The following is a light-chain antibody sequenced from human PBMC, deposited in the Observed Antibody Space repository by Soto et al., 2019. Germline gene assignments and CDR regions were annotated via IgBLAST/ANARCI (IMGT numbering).Light chain of an antibody. V-gene: IGKV3-11*01. CDR2: DAS. CDR1: QSIDTN. J-gene: IGKJ1*01. CDR3: QQRGNWPRTWA. Sequence: EIVLTQSPVTLSLYRGEGATLARKASQSIDTNLGWYQQKPGQVPRLLIYDASLRATGIPARFTGSGSGTDFTLTISTVVPEVFAVYYCQQRGNWPRTWAFGQGTKVDIK.